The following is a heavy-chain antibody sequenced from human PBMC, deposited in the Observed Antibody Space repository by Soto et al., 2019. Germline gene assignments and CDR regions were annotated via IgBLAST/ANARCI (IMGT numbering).Heavy chain of an antibody. CDR2: IYYSGST. Sequence: PSETXSLTCTVSGGSISSSSYYWGWIRQPPGKGLEWIGSIYYSGSTYYNPSLKSRVTISVDTSKNQFSLKLSSVTAADTAVYYCARSDSSSWYWIDYWGQGTLVTVSS. CDR1: GGSISSSSYY. V-gene: IGHV4-39*01. CDR3: ARSDSSSWYWIDY. J-gene: IGHJ4*02. D-gene: IGHD6-13*01.